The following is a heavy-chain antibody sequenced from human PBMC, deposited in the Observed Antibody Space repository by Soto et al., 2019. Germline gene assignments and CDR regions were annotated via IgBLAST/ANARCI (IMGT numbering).Heavy chain of an antibody. CDR1: GFTVTEIY. CDR2: IYNELT. CDR3: VREPRYCSGDSCSIMGDAFDI. J-gene: IGHJ3*02. Sequence: EVQLVESGGGLVQPGGSLRLSCVASGFTVTEIYMNWVRQAPGKGLEWVSVIYNELTDYADSVRGRFSISTDSSKNALYLKMNSLRAEDSSVYYCVREPRYCSGDSCSIMGDAFDIWGQVTMVNVSS. D-gene: IGHD2-15*01. V-gene: IGHV3-66*01.